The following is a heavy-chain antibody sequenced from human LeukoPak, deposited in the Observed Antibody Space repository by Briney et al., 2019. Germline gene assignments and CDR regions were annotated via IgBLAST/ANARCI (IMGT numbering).Heavy chain of an antibody. CDR2: IIPIFGTA. V-gene: IGHV1-69*13. Sequence: GASVKVSCKASGGTFSSYAISWVRQAPGQGLEWMGGIIPIFGTANYAQKFQGRVTITADESTSTAYMELSSLRSEDTAVYYCARAFDDSSGYYYSIDYWGQGTLVTVSS. J-gene: IGHJ4*02. CDR3: ARAFDDSSGYYYSIDY. CDR1: GGTFSSYA. D-gene: IGHD3-22*01.